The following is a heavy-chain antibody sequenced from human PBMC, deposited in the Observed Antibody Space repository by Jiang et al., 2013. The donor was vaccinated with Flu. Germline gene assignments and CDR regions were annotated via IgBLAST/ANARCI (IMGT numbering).Heavy chain of an antibody. Sequence: TLTLTCSFSWLLDSELEXRVWAGSASPQGGPWSGLHSFIGMMISATAPSLKSRFTIRKDTSRNQVVLTMTNVEPVDTATYYCAHEGYNGYETIRGGFDYWGQGTLVTVSS. CDR2: FIGMMI. CDR1: WLLDSELEXRV. J-gene: IGHJ4*02. D-gene: IGHD5-12*01. CDR3: AHEGYNGYETIRGGFDY. V-gene: IGHV2-5*02.